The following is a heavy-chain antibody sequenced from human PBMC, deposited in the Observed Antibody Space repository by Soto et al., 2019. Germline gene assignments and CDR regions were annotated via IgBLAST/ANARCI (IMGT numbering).Heavy chain of an antibody. CDR2: INAGNGNT. CDR3: ARDEGILWFGEPNWFDP. CDR1: GYTFTSYA. D-gene: IGHD3-10*01. Sequence: GASVKVSCTASGYTFTSYAMHWVRQAPGQRLEWMGWINAGNGNTKYSQKFQGRVTITRDTSASTAYMELSSLRSEDTAVYYCARDEGILWFGEPNWFDPWGQGTLVTVSS. V-gene: IGHV1-3*01. J-gene: IGHJ5*02.